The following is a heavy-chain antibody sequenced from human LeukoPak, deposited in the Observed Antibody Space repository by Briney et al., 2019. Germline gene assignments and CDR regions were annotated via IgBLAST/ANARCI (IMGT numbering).Heavy chain of an antibody. CDR2: ISAYNGNT. CDR3: ARLDRFGESGWFDP. CDR1: GYTFTSYG. V-gene: IGHV1-18*01. Sequence: ASVKVSCTASGYTFTSYGISWVRQAPGQGLEWMGWISAYNGNTNYAQKLQGRVTMTTDTSTSTAYMELRSLRSDDTAVYYCARLDRFGESGWFDPWGQGTLVTVSS. D-gene: IGHD3-10*01. J-gene: IGHJ5*02.